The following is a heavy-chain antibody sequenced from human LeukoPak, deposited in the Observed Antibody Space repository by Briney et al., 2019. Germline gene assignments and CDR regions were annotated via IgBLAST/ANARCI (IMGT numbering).Heavy chain of an antibody. CDR1: GYTFTAYY. V-gene: IGHV1-2*02. CDR3: ARDGNTAMVSDY. CDR2: INPNSGGT. Sequence: ASVKVSCKTSGYTFTAYYMHWVRQAPGQGLLWMGWINPNSGGTNYAQKFQGRVTMNRDTSISTAYMELNRLRSDDTAVYYCARDGNTAMVSDYWGQGTLVTVSS. D-gene: IGHD5-18*01. J-gene: IGHJ4*02.